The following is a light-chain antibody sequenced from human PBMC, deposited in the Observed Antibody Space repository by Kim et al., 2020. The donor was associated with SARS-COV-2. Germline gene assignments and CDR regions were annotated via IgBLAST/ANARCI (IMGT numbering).Light chain of an antibody. V-gene: IGLV4-69*01. J-gene: IGLJ2*01. Sequence: ASVELTCTLSSGHSSDAIAWHQQQPEKGPRYLMKLNSDGRHSKGDGIPDRFSGSSSGAERYLTISSLQSEDEADYYCQTWGTGIRVFGGGTQLTVL. CDR2: LNSDGRH. CDR3: QTWGTGIRV. CDR1: SGHSSDA.